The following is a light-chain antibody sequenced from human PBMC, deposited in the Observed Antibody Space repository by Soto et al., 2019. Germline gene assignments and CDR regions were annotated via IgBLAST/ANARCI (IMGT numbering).Light chain of an antibody. V-gene: IGLV4-69*01. J-gene: IGLJ7*01. Sequence: QPVLTQSPSASASLGASVKLTCTLSSGHSNYAIAWHQQQAEKGPRYLMKVNSGGSHIKGDGIPDRFSGSSSGSGRDLFISSLRSEDEAEYYCQSWGRGCASVVFGGGTQLTVL. CDR3: QSWGRGCASVV. CDR2: VNSGGSH. CDR1: SGHSNYA.